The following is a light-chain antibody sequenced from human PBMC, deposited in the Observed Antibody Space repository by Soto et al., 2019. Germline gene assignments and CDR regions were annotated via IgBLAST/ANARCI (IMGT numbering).Light chain of an antibody. Sequence: IVLTQCPGTLSLSPVERASLSCRASQSVSSSLAWYQQKPRQAPGLLIYDAFIRATGIPARFSGSGSGTEFTLTISSLQSEDFAIYYCQHYNNWPPWTFGQGTKVDI. CDR2: DAF. V-gene: IGKV3-15*01. CDR1: QSVSSS. CDR3: QHYNNWPPWT. J-gene: IGKJ1*01.